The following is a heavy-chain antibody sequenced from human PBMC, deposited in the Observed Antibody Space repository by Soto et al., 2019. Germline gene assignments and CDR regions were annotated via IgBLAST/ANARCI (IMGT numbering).Heavy chain of an antibody. D-gene: IGHD6-19*01. CDR1: GFTFSSYA. J-gene: IGHJ1*01. CDR2: ICGSGGCT. V-gene: IGHV3-23*01. CDR3: AKDHVGYSSGPRRFQH. Sequence: EVQLLESGGDLVQPGGSLRLSCAASGFTFSSYAMSWVRQAPGKGLEWVSAICGSGGCTYYADSVKGRFTISRDNSKNTLYLQMNSLRAEDTAVYYCAKDHVGYSSGPRRFQHWGQGTLVTVSS.